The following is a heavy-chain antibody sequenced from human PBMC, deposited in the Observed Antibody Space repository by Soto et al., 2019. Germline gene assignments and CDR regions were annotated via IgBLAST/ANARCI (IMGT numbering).Heavy chain of an antibody. CDR2: IIPIFGTA. CDR3: AKVRYSSPMGYYYGMDV. CDR1: RVAFSKFI. D-gene: IGHD6-19*01. J-gene: IGHJ6*01. Sequence: QAQLEQSGGEVKKPGSSVKVSCKASRVAFSKFIVTWVRQAPGLGLEWVGGIIPIFGTANYAQKFQGRVTITADESTSTSYMEVNNLTSEHTAVYYCAKVRYSSPMGYYYGMDVLGQGTTVTVSS. V-gene: IGHV1-69*01.